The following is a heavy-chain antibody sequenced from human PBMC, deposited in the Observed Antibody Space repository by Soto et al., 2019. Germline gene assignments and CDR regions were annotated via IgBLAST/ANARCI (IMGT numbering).Heavy chain of an antibody. J-gene: IGHJ4*02. CDR2: IKSKTDGGTT. Sequence: VQLVESGGGLVKPGGSLRLSCAASGFTFSNAWMSWVRQAPGKGLEWVGRIKSKTDGGTTDYAAPVKGRFTISRDDSKNTLYLQMNSLKTEDTAVYYCTTALQYYYDSSGYYYVFYFDYWGQGTLVTVSS. V-gene: IGHV3-15*01. CDR3: TTALQYYYDSSGYYYVFYFDY. CDR1: GFTFSNAW. D-gene: IGHD3-22*01.